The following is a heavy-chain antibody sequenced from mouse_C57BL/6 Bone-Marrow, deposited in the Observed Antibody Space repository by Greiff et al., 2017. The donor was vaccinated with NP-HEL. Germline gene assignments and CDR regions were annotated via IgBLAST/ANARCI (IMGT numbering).Heavy chain of an antibody. J-gene: IGHJ2*01. CDR1: GYAFTNYL. CDR2: ITPCSGGT. V-gene: IGHV1-54*01. D-gene: IGHD1-1*01. CDR3: ARGADYYSFDY. Sequence: VQLQASGPELVRPGTSVKLSCKASGYAFTNYLIEWVMQRPGQGLEWIGVITPCSGGTNYNEKFKGKATLTADKSSSTAYMQLSSLTSEDSAVYYCARGADYYSFDYWGQGTTLTVSS.